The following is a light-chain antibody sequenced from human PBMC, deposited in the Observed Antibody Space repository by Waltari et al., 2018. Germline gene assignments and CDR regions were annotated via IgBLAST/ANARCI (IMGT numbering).Light chain of an antibody. CDR3: QHYVRLPVT. V-gene: IGKV3-20*01. CDR2: GAS. J-gene: IGKJ1*01. Sequence: EIVLTQSPGTLSLSPGDTATLSCRASQSVGGTLAWYQQKSGQAPRLLIYGASIRATGVPDRFSGSGSGKEFSLTIGRLEPEDVAVYYCQHYVRLPVTFGQGTKVEIK. CDR1: QSVGGT.